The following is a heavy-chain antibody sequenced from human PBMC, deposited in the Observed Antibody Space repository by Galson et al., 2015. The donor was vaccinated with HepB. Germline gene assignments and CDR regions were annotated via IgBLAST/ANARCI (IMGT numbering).Heavy chain of an antibody. CDR3: ARETNVLLWFGDPLEGWDYFDY. D-gene: IGHD3-10*01. Sequence: SLRLSCAASGFTFSSYWMSWVRQAPGKGLEWVANIKQDGSEKYYVDSVKGRFTISRDDAKNSLYPQMNSLRAEDTAVYYCARETNVLLWFGDPLEGWDYFDYWGQGTLVTVSS. J-gene: IGHJ4*02. CDR1: GFTFSSYW. V-gene: IGHV3-7*01. CDR2: IKQDGSEK.